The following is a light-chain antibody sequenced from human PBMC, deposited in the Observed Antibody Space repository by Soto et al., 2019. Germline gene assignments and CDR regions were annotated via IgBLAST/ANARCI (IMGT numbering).Light chain of an antibody. CDR1: QTVSSTY. CDR2: GAS. CDR3: LQYGSSPLFT. Sequence: EIVLTQSPGTLSLSPGERATLSCRASQTVSSTYLAWYQQKPGQAPRLLIFGASIRATGIPDRFSGSGSGTDFTLTINSLEHEDFAVYYCLQYGSSPLFTFGPGTKVDIK. J-gene: IGKJ3*01. V-gene: IGKV3-20*01.